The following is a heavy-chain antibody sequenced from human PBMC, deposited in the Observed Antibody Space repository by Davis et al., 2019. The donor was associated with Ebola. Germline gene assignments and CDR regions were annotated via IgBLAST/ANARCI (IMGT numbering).Heavy chain of an antibody. CDR3: ARASLLLGLYYFDY. J-gene: IGHJ4*02. D-gene: IGHD3/OR15-3a*01. CDR2: IYYSGST. V-gene: IGHV4-30-4*01. Sequence: MPSETLSLTCTVSGGSISSYYWSWIRQPPGKGLEWIGYIYYSGSTYYNPSLKSRVTISVDTSKNQFSLKLSSVTAADTAVYYCARASLLLGLYYFDYWGQGTLVTVSS. CDR1: GGSISSYY.